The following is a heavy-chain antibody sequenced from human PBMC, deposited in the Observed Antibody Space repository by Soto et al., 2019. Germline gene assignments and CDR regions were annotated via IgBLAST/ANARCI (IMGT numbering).Heavy chain of an antibody. J-gene: IGHJ4*02. CDR1: GYTFTSYG. CDR2: ISAYNGNT. Sequence: ASVKVSCKDSGYTFTSYGISWVRQAPGQGLEWMGWISAYNGNTNYAQKLQGRVTMTTDTSTSTAYMELRSLRSDDTAVYYCAIDDYYGSGSYAIDYWGQGTLVTVSS. D-gene: IGHD3-10*01. CDR3: AIDDYYGSGSYAIDY. V-gene: IGHV1-18*01.